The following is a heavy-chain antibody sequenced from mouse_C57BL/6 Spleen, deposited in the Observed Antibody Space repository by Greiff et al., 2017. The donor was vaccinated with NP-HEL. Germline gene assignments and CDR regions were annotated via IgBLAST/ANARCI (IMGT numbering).Heavy chain of an antibody. CDR1: GYSITSGYY. Sequence: EVKLQESGPGLVKPSQSLSLTCSVTGYSITSGYYWNWIRQFPGNKLEWMGYISYDGSNNYNPSLKNRISITRDTSKNQFFLKLNSVTTEDTATYYCAREGEYDYDYAMDYWGQGTSVTVSS. CDR3: AREGEYDYDYAMDY. V-gene: IGHV3-6*01. D-gene: IGHD2-4*01. CDR2: ISYDGSN. J-gene: IGHJ4*01.